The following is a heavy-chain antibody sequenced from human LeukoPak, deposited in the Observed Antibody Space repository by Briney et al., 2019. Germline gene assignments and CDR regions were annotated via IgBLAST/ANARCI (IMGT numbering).Heavy chain of an antibody. CDR3: ARAIANLDAFDI. CDR2: ISAYNGNT. J-gene: IGHJ3*02. D-gene: IGHD4/OR15-4a*01. Sequence: ASAKVSCKASGYTFTSYGISWVRQAPGQGLEWMGWISAYNGNTNYAQKLQGRVTMTTDTSTSTAYMELRSLRSDDTAVYYCARAIANLDAFDIWGQGTMVTVSS. CDR1: GYTFTSYG. V-gene: IGHV1-18*01.